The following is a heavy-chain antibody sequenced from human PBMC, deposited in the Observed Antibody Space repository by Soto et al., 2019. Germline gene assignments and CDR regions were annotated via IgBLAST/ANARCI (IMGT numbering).Heavy chain of an antibody. Sequence: QVQLMQSGAEVKKPGASVKVSCKASGDTFTDYYIHWVRQAPGQGLEWMGTVNPSVGHTTYAHHFLVRATICRDTSTSTLDIEQTSRTSADTAIYYCARGGHVVVVIAALDYRGQGTLVTVYS. V-gene: IGHV1-46*01. J-gene: IGHJ4*02. CDR1: GDTFTDYY. D-gene: IGHD2-21*01. CDR3: ARGGHVVVVIAALDY. CDR2: VNPSVGHT.